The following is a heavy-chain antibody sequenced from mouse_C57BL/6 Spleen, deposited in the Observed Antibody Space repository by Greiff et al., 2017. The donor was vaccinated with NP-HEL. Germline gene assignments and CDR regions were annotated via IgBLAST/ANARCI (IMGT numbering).Heavy chain of an antibody. Sequence: EVQLVESGGGLVQPGGSLSLSCAASGFTFTDYYMSWVRQPPGQALEWLGFIRNKANGYKTEDSASVKGRFTISRDNSQSILYLQMNALRAEDSATYYCARYGNYAWFAYWGQGTLVTVSA. CDR1: GFTFTDYY. J-gene: IGHJ3*01. V-gene: IGHV7-3*01. D-gene: IGHD2-1*01. CDR2: IRNKANGYKT. CDR3: ARYGNYAWFAY.